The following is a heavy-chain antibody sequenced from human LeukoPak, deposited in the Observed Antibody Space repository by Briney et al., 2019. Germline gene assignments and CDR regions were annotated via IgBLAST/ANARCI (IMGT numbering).Heavy chain of an antibody. J-gene: IGHJ4*02. Sequence: GGSLRLSCAASGFTFDDYAMHWVQQAPGKGLEWVSGISWNSGSIGYADSVKGRFTISRDNAKNSLYLQMNSLRAEDTALYYCAKDLKDSSGSSFDYWGQGTLVTVSS. CDR2: ISWNSGSI. D-gene: IGHD3-22*01. CDR1: GFTFDDYA. V-gene: IGHV3-9*01. CDR3: AKDLKDSSGSSFDY.